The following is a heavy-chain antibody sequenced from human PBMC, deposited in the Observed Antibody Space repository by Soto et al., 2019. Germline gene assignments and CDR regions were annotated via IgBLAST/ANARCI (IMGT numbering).Heavy chain of an antibody. CDR3: AKDPNGDYVGAFDI. Sequence: EVQRLESGGGLVQPGGSLRLSCAASGFSLRSHAMSWVRQAPGKGPEWVSGITASGGKTYYADSVKGRCTISRDNSKNTLYLQMNSLRAEDTAVYFCAKDPNGDYVGAFDIGGQGTMVTVSS. J-gene: IGHJ3*02. CDR2: ITASGGKT. V-gene: IGHV3-23*01. D-gene: IGHD4-17*01. CDR1: GFSLRSHA.